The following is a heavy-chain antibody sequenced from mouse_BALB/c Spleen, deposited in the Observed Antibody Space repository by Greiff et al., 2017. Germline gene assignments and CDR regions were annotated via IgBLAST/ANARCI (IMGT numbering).Heavy chain of an antibody. CDR1: GYTFTNYW. J-gene: IGHJ4*01. V-gene: IGHV1-63*02. CDR3: ARGKGTGAMDY. Sequence: QVQLQQSGAELVRPGTSVKISCKASGYTFTNYWLGWVKQRPGHGLEWIGDIYPGGGYTNYNEKFKGKATLTADTSSSTAYMQLSSLTSEDSAVYFCARGKGTGAMDYWGQGTSVTVSS. CDR2: IYPGGGYT. D-gene: IGHD3-3*01.